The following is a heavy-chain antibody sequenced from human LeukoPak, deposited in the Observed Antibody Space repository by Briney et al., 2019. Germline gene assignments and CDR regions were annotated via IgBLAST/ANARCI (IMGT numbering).Heavy chain of an antibody. CDR2: ISSGGSTI. D-gene: IGHD2-15*01. Sequence: GGSLRLSCAASGVTFSDYYRSWIRQAPGKGLEWVSYISSGGSTISYADSVKGRFTISRDKAKNSLYLQMNSLRAEDTAVYYCARVSLCSGGSCYYFLDYWGQGTLVTVSS. CDR1: GVTFSDYY. CDR3: ARVSLCSGGSCYYFLDY. V-gene: IGHV3-11*04. J-gene: IGHJ4*02.